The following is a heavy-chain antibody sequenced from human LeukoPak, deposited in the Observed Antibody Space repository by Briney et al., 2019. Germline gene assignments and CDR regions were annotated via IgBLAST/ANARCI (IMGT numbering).Heavy chain of an antibody. V-gene: IGHV1-69*13. CDR3: ASGGPAAIRNWFDP. CDR1: GGTFSSYA. CDR2: IIPIFGTA. J-gene: IGHJ5*02. D-gene: IGHD2-2*02. Sequence: ASVKVSCKASGGTFSSYAISWVRQAPGQGLEWMGGIIPIFGTANYAQKFQGRVTITADESTSTAYMELSSLRSEDTAVYYCASGGPAAIRNWFDPWGQGTLVTVSS.